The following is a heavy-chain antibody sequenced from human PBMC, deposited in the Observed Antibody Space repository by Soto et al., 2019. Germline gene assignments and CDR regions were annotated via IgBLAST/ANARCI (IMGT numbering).Heavy chain of an antibody. CDR3: ARGNTTIVVVPAATLYYYYYYGMDV. D-gene: IGHD2-2*01. Sequence: QVQLQQWGAGLLKPSETLSLTCAVYGGSFSGYYWSWIRQPPEKGLEWIGEINHSGSTNYNPSLKSRVTISVDTSKNQFSLKLSSVTAADTAVYYCARGNTTIVVVPAATLYYYYYYGMDVWGQGTTVTVSS. V-gene: IGHV4-34*01. CDR2: INHSGST. J-gene: IGHJ6*02. CDR1: GGSFSGYY.